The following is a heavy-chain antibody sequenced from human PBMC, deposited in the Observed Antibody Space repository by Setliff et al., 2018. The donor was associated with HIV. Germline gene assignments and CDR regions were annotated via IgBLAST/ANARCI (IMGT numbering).Heavy chain of an antibody. J-gene: IGHJ6*03. V-gene: IGHV1-8*02. Sequence: GASVKVSCKASGYTFTSYDINWVRQATGQGLEWMGWMNPNSGNTGSAQKFQGRVTMTRDASISTAYMELNTLKFEDTAVYYCARARRDSYDRGRRNHYYIDAWGKGTTVTVSS. CDR2: MNPNSGNT. CDR3: ARARRDSYDRGRRNHYYIDA. D-gene: IGHD3-22*01. CDR1: GYTFTSYD.